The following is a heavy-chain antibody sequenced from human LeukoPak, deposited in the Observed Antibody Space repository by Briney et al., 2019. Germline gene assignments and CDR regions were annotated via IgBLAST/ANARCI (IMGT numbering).Heavy chain of an antibody. D-gene: IGHD1/OR15-1a*01. V-gene: IGHV3-23*01. J-gene: IGHJ4*02. Sequence: GGSLRLSCAASGFTFSDFAMSWVRQAPGKGLEWVSGMSASGSHTHSADFVEGRFTISRDNFKNTLYLQMNGLRVEDTAVYYCAKVRSGNNYYFDYWGPGTLVTVSS. CDR2: MSASGSHT. CDR3: AKVRSGNNYYFDY. CDR1: GFTFSDFA.